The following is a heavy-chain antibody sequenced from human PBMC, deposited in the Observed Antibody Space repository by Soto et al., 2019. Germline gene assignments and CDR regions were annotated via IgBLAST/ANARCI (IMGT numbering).Heavy chain of an antibody. V-gene: IGHV4-59*08. Sequence: PSETLSLTCTVSGGSISSYYWSWIRQPPGKGLEWIGYIYYSGSTNYNPSLKSRVTISVDTSKNQFSLKLSSVTAADTAVYYCARGVVAATPGFDYWGQGNLVTFSS. CDR2: IYYSGST. D-gene: IGHD2-15*01. CDR3: ARGVVAATPGFDY. J-gene: IGHJ4*02. CDR1: GGSISSYY.